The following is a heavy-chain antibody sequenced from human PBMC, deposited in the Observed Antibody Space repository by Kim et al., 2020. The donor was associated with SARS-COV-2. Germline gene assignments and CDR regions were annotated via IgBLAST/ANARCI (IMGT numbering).Heavy chain of an antibody. D-gene: IGHD3-10*01. Sequence: VSVKSRITITPDTSKNQFSLQLNAVTPEDTAVYYCARDAYEWFGEFIYDYWGQGTLVTVSS. CDR3: ARDAYEWFGEFIYDY. J-gene: IGHJ4*02. V-gene: IGHV6-1*01.